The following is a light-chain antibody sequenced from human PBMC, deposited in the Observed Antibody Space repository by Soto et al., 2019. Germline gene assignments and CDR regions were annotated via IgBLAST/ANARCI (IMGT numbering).Light chain of an antibody. CDR2: GAS. CDR1: QTISHY. V-gene: IGKV1-39*01. CDR3: EQSYSTRWT. J-gene: IGKJ1*01. Sequence: DIQMTQSPSSLSASVGDRVTITCRASQTISHYLNWYQQKPGKAPKLLIYGASSLQSGVPSRFSGSGSRTDFTLSISSLQPEDFATYYCEQSYSTRWTFGQGTKLEIK.